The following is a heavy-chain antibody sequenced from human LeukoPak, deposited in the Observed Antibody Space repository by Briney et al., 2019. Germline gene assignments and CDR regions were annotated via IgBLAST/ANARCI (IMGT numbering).Heavy chain of an antibody. Sequence: PSETLSLTCGVSGYSITSGYFWGWLRQPPGKGLEWIGSIYHSGTTYYNPSLKSRVTISVDTSKNQFSLKLSSVTAADTAVYYCARGGVYGSGSYYSGYYYYMDVWGKGTTVTVSS. CDR1: GYSITSGYF. CDR3: ARGGVYGSGSYYSGYYYYMDV. D-gene: IGHD3-10*01. CDR2: IYHSGTT. J-gene: IGHJ6*03. V-gene: IGHV4-38-2*01.